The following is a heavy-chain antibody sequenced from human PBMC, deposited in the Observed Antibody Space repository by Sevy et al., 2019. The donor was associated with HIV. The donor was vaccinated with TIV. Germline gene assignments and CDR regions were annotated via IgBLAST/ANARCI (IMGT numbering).Heavy chain of an antibody. D-gene: IGHD1-7*01. J-gene: IGHJ6*02. CDR1: GFTFSNYG. CDR2: ISSDGSNE. CDR3: VKPDWNYPGLDV. Sequence: GGSLRLSCAASGFTFSNYGMHWVRQAPGKGLEWVALISSDGSNEYYGDSVKGRFTISRDNSKNTLYLQMNSPRAEDTALYYCVKPDWNYPGLDVWGQGAAVTVSS. V-gene: IGHV3-30*18.